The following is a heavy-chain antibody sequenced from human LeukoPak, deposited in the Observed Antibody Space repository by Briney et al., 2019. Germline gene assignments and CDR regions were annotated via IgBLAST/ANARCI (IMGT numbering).Heavy chain of an antibody. V-gene: IGHV4-34*01. CDR3: ARGCSSGSHWGAVRYNWFDP. Sequence: SETLSLTCAVYGGSFSGYYWSWIRQPPGKGLEWIGEINHSGSTNYNPSLKSRVTISVDTSKNQFSLKLSSVTAADTAVYYCARGCSSGSHWGAVRYNWFDPWGQGSLVTVSS. CDR2: INHSGST. CDR1: GGSFSGYY. J-gene: IGHJ5*02. D-gene: IGHD1-26*01.